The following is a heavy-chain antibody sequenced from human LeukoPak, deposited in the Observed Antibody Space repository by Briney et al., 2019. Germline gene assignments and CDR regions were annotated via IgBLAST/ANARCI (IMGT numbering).Heavy chain of an antibody. CDR3: AKDRDILPSRLSPFDS. V-gene: IGHV3-23*01. Sequence: GGSLRLSCAASGFTFNSYAMSWVRQAPGKGLDWVSTISATGGGTVYADSVKGRFTISRDNSKNTLLLQMNSLRADDTAVYYCAKDRDILPSRLSPFDSWGQGILVTVSS. CDR2: ISATGGGT. D-gene: IGHD6-6*01. CDR1: GFTFNSYA. J-gene: IGHJ4*02.